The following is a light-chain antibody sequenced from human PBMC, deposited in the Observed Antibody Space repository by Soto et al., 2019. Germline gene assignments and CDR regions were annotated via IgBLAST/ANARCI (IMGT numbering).Light chain of an antibody. V-gene: IGLV2-11*01. J-gene: IGLJ2*01. CDR2: DVS. CDR3: CSYAGSYVV. CDR1: SSDVGGYNY. Sequence: QSALTQPRSVSGSPGQSVTISCTGTSSDVGGYNYVSWYQHHPGKAPKLMIYDVSQRPSGVPDRFSGSKSGNTASLTISGLQAEDEADYYCCSYAGSYVVFGGGTKVTVL.